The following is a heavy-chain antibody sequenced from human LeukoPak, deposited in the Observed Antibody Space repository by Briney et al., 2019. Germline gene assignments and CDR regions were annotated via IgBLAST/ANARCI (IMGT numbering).Heavy chain of an antibody. CDR1: GGSIRSSSYY. CDR2: IYYSGST. Sequence: SETLSLTCTVSGGSIRSSSYYWGWIRQPPGKGLEWIGSIYYSGSTYYNPSLKSRVTISVDTSKNQFSLKLSSVTAADTAVYYCARAKSGAFDIWGRGTMVTVSS. J-gene: IGHJ3*02. D-gene: IGHD1-26*01. CDR3: ARAKSGAFDI. V-gene: IGHV4-39*07.